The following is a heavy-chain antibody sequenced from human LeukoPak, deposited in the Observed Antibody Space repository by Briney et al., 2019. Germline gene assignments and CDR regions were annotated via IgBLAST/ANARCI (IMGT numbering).Heavy chain of an antibody. CDR1: GFTFSSYA. Sequence: GGSLRLSCAASGFTFSSYAMHWVRQAPGKGLEWVAVISYDGSNKYYADSVKGRFTISRDNSKNTLYLQMNSLRAEDTAVYYCANSFGSYLNPFDYWGQGTLVTVSS. V-gene: IGHV3-30-3*01. CDR3: ANSFGSYLNPFDY. CDR2: ISYDGSNK. D-gene: IGHD1-26*01. J-gene: IGHJ4*02.